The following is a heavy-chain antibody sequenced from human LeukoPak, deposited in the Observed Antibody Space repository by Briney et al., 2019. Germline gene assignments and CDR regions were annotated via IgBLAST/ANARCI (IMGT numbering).Heavy chain of an antibody. J-gene: IGHJ4*02. CDR2: ISSSSSYI. V-gene: IGHV3-21*01. CDR3: ARVGYSGYDRGGFVDY. Sequence: GGSPRLSCAASGFTFSSYSMNWVRQAPGKGLEWVSSISSSSSYIYYADSVKGRFTISRDNAKNSLYLQMNSLRAEDTAVYYCARVGYSGYDRGGFVDYWGQGTLVTVSS. D-gene: IGHD5-12*01. CDR1: GFTFSSYS.